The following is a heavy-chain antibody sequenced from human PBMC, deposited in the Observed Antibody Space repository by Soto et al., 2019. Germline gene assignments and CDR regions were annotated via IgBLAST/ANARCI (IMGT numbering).Heavy chain of an antibody. CDR2: INHSGST. CDR1: GGSFSSYY. CDR3: ARGEPRFMEWLLLSEYFDP. Sequence: QVQLQQWGAGLLKPSETLSLTCAVYGGSFSSYYWSWIRQPPGKGLEWIGVINHSGSTNYDPFLKSRVTISIDTSKNQVSLTLSSVTAADTAVYYCARGEPRFMEWLLLSEYFDPWGQGTLVTVSS. D-gene: IGHD3-3*01. J-gene: IGHJ5*02. V-gene: IGHV4-34*01.